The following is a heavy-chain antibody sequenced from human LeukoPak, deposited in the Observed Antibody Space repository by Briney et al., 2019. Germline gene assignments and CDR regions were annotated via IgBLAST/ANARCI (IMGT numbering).Heavy chain of an antibody. CDR3: AKDMTIFGVVIIPNDAFDI. CDR1: GFTFSSYG. Sequence: GGSLRLSCAASGFTFSSYGMSWVRQTPGKGLEWVSAISGSGGSTYYADSVKGRFTISRDNSKNTLYLQMNSLRAEDTAVYYCAKDMTIFGVVIIPNDAFDIWGQGTMVTVSS. CDR2: ISGSGGST. V-gene: IGHV3-23*01. D-gene: IGHD3-3*01. J-gene: IGHJ3*02.